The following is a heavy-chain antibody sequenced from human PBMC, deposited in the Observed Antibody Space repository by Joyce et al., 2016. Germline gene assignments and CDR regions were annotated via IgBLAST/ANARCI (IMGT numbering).Heavy chain of an antibody. CDR2: VLYDGSNK. J-gene: IGHJ4*02. CDR1: GFTFSSYA. Sequence: QVQLVESGGGVVQPGRSLSLSCAVSGFTFSSYAMHWVRQAPGKGLEWVAVVLYDGSNKYYADAVKGRFTISRDISKNTLYLQMNSLRAEDTAVYYCARGQSWNHYYFDYWGQGTLVTVSS. CDR3: ARGQSWNHYYFDY. V-gene: IGHV3-30*04. D-gene: IGHD1-14*01.